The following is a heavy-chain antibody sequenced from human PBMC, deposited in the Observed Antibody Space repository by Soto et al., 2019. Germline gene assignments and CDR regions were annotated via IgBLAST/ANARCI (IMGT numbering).Heavy chain of an antibody. D-gene: IGHD3-3*01. CDR1: GFSFISCA. V-gene: IGHV3-23*01. Sequence: GSLRLSCAASGFSFISCAMSWVRQAPGKGLEWVSTISGSDGKTFYADSVKGRFSISRDTSKNMLYLQMNNLRGDDTAVYYCVRWSYLDYWGQGTRVTVSS. CDR3: VRWSYLDY. CDR2: ISGSDGKT. J-gene: IGHJ4*02.